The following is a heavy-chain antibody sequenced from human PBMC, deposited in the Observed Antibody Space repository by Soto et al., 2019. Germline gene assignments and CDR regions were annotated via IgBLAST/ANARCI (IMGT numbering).Heavy chain of an antibody. Sequence: EVQLLESGGGLVQPGGSLRLSCVASGFTFSTYAMTWVRQAPGKGLEWVSGISGSGGSTYYADSVKGRFTISRDNSKNTLFLQMNSLRDEDTAVDYCAKDRGCFDRDAPYGMDVWGQGTTVTVSS. CDR2: ISGSGGST. D-gene: IGHD1-26*01. CDR1: GFTFSTYA. V-gene: IGHV3-23*01. J-gene: IGHJ6*02. CDR3: AKDRGCFDRDAPYGMDV.